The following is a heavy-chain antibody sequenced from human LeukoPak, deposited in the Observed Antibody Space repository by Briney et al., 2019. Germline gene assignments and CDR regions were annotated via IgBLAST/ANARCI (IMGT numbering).Heavy chain of an antibody. Sequence: PGGSLRLSCAASGFTFRRYTFHWVRQAPGKGLEWVAVISYDGNSRDYADSVKGRFTISRDNSRDTLFLQMNSLRAEDTAVYYCARDRYYGSGRYNYFDYWGQGTLVTVSS. CDR3: ARDRYYGSGRYNYFDY. J-gene: IGHJ4*02. V-gene: IGHV3-30-3*01. CDR1: GFTFRRYT. D-gene: IGHD3-10*01. CDR2: ISYDGNSR.